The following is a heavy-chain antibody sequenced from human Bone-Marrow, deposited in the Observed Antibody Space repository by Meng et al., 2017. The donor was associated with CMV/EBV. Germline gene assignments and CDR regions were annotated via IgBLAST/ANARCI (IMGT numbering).Heavy chain of an antibody. CDR2: ISSSSSYI. CDR1: GFTFSSYS. Sequence: GESLKISCAASGFTFSSYSMNWVRQAPGKGLEWVSSISSSSSYIYYADSVKGRFTISRDNAKNSLYLQMNSLRAEDTAVYYCAKVEEQLVGPHSGMDVWGQGTTVTVSS. V-gene: IGHV3-21*01. D-gene: IGHD6-6*01. J-gene: IGHJ6*02. CDR3: AKVEEQLVGPHSGMDV.